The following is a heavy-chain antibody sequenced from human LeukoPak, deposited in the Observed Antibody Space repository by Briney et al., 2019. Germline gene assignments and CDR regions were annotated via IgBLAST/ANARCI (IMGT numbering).Heavy chain of an antibody. V-gene: IGHV1-69*04. Sequence: ASVKVSCKASGGTFSNNGISWVRQAPGQGLEWMGRIVPILGIANYAQKFQGRVTITADESARTAYMELSSLTSEDTAVYYCARGCGGGYCSSTSCPRDYWGQGTLVTVSS. D-gene: IGHD2-2*01. CDR3: ARGCGGGYCSSTSCPRDY. CDR2: IVPILGIA. J-gene: IGHJ4*02. CDR1: GGTFSNNG.